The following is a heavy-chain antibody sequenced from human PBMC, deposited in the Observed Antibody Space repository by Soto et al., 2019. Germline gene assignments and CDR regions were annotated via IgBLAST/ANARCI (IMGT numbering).Heavy chain of an antibody. D-gene: IGHD1-1*01. Sequence: QVQLVESGGGVVQPGRSLRLSCAASGFIFRHYGMHWVRQAPGKGLEWAAVIAYDGTNAYYADSVKGRFTISRDNSNNTLYLQMNSLRADDTAVYYCAKRLTTSGSDVFEVWGLGTVVTVSS. J-gene: IGHJ3*01. CDR2: IAYDGTNA. V-gene: IGHV3-30*18. CDR3: AKRLTTSGSDVFEV. CDR1: GFIFRHYG.